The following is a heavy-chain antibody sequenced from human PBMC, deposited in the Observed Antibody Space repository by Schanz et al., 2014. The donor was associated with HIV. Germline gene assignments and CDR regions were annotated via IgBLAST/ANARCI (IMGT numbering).Heavy chain of an antibody. J-gene: IGHJ4*02. V-gene: IGHV3-11*01. CDR1: GFTFNTFY. Sequence: QVQLVESGGALVNPGSSLRLSCAASGFTFNTFYMSWIRQAPGKGLEWISYISSGGSTKYYADSVKGRFTISRDNAKNSLYLQMNSLTPEDTAVYYCAKRIIFGVVFPANFDYWGQGTLVTVSS. CDR2: ISSGGSTK. D-gene: IGHD3-3*01. CDR3: AKRIIFGVVFPANFDY.